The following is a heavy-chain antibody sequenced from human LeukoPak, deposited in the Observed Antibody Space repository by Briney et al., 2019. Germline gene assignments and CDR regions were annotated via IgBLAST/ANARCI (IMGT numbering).Heavy chain of an antibody. CDR3: ARDQGSGWYYGYFDY. Sequence: ASVKVSCKASGGTFSSYAISWVRQAPGQGLEWMGGIIPIFGTANYAQKFQGRVTITADESTSTAYMELSSLRSEDTAVYYCARDQGSGWYYGYFDYWGQGTQVTVSS. CDR1: GGTFSSYA. CDR2: IIPIFGTA. J-gene: IGHJ4*02. D-gene: IGHD6-19*01. V-gene: IGHV1-69*13.